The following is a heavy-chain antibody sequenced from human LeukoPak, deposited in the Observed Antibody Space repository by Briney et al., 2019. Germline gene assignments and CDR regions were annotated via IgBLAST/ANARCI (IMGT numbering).Heavy chain of an antibody. CDR3: ARGKVARGYYDSSGYYQD. CDR1: GYTFTGYY. D-gene: IGHD3-22*01. J-gene: IGHJ4*01. V-gene: IGHV1-2*02. CDR2: INPNSGGT. Sequence: ASVKVSCKASGYTFTGYYMHWVRQAPGQGLEWMGWINPNSGGTNYAQKFQGRVTMTRDTSISTAYMELSRLRSDDTAVYYCARGKVARGYYDSSGYYQDWGHGTLVTVSS.